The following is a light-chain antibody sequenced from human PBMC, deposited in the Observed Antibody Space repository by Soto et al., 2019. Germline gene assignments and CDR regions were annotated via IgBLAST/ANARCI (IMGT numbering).Light chain of an antibody. J-gene: IGKJ2*01. CDR3: QQSYSTPV. V-gene: IGKV1-39*01. CDR2: AAS. CDR1: QSISSY. Sequence: DIQMTQSPSCLSASVGDRVTITCRASQSISSYLNWYQQKPGKAPKLLIYAASSLQSGVPSRFSGSGSGTDFTLTISSLQPEDFATYYCQQSYSTPVFGQGTKLEIK.